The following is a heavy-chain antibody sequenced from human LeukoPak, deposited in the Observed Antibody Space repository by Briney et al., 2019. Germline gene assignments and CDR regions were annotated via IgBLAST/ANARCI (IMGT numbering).Heavy chain of an antibody. CDR1: GYTFTSYA. CDR2: INTNTGNP. V-gene: IGHV7-4-1*02. J-gene: IGHJ4*02. D-gene: IGHD3-9*01. Sequence: ASVKVSCKASGYTFTSYAMNWVRQAPGQGLEWMGWINTNTGNPTYAQGFTGRFVFSLDTSVSTAYLQISSLKAEDTAVYYCARGDILTGYYHVTARYFDYWGQGTLVTVSS. CDR3: ARGDILTGYYHVTARYFDY.